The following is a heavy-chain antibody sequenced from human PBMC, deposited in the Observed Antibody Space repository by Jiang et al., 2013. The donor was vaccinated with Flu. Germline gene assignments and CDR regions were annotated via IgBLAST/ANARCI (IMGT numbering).Heavy chain of an antibody. CDR2: IYPDDSDT. J-gene: IGHJ6*02. V-gene: IGHV5-51*01. CDR1: GYNFARYW. Sequence: EVKVVQSGAEVKKPGESLKISCKGSGYNFARYWIGWVRQMPGKGLEWMAIIYPDDSDTRYSPSFQGQVTISADKSISTAYLQWSSLKASDTAIYYCARRNPYYYGMDVWGQGTTVTVSS. CDR3: ARRNPYYYGMDV.